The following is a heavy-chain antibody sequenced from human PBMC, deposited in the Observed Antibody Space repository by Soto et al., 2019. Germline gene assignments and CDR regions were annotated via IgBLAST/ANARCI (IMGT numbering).Heavy chain of an antibody. D-gene: IGHD2-15*01. V-gene: IGHV3-23*01. CDR3: ANRSLGGLYYFHY. CDR2: IVGSGDSK. J-gene: IGHJ4*02. CDR1: GFTFHNYA. Sequence: GGSLRLSCTVSGFTFHNYAMSWVRQAPGKGLQWVSSIVGSGDSKSYADSVKGQFTISRDNSKNTLYLQMNSLRAEDTAVYYCANRSLGGLYYFHYWGQGTLVTVSS.